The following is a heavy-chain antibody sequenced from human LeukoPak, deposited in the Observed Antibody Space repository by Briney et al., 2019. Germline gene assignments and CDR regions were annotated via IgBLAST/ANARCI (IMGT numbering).Heavy chain of an antibody. CDR2: ISTGSSSTI. V-gene: IGHV3-48*02. Sequence: GGSLRLSCAASGFTFSSYSMHWVRQAPGKGLEWVSYISTGSSSTIYYADSVEGRFTISRDNAKNSLYLQMNSLRDEDTAVYYCARHGSRYSSSPDHAFDIWGQGTMVTVSS. CDR3: ARHGSRYSSSPDHAFDI. CDR1: GFTFSSYS. J-gene: IGHJ3*02. D-gene: IGHD6-19*01.